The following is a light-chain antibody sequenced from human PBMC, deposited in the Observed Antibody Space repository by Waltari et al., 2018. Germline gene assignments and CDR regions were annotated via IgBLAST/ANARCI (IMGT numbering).Light chain of an antibody. J-gene: IGKJ2*01. CDR1: YNVNRN. Sequence: DIQMTQSPSSLSASVGDRVTITCRTSYNVNRNLNWYQKKPGKAPTLLIYDASTLQSGVPPRFGGSGSGTDFTLTISSLQPEDVATYYCQQSLGFPYTFGQGTKLDIE. CDR2: DAS. V-gene: IGKV1-39*01. CDR3: QQSLGFPYT.